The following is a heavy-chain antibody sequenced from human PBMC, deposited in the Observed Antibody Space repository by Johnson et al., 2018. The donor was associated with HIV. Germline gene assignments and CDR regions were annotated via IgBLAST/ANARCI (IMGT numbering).Heavy chain of an antibody. J-gene: IGHJ3*02. V-gene: IGHV3-7*05. D-gene: IGHD5-24*01. Sequence: VQLVESGGGLVQPGGSLRLSCAASGFTFSSYWMGWVRQAPGKGLEWVANIKQDGSEKYYVDSLKGRFTISRDNAKNTLYLQMNSLRAEDTAVYYCVVDGYKGSFNAFDIWGQGTMVTVSS. CDR2: IKQDGSEK. CDR3: VVDGYKGSFNAFDI. CDR1: GFTFSSYW.